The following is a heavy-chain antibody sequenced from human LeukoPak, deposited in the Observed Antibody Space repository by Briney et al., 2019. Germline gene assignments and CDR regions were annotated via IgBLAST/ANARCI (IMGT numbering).Heavy chain of an antibody. CDR2: INHSGST. CDR1: GGSVSGYY. Sequence: PSETLSLTYDVNGGSVSGYYWGWICQPPGKGMEWIGEINHSGSTNYNPSLKSRVTISVDTSKNQFSLKLSSVTAADTAVYYCARAQGRLYYYDSSGYFDYWGQGTLLTVSS. J-gene: IGHJ4*02. V-gene: IGHV4-34*01. CDR3: ARAQGRLYYYDSSGYFDY. D-gene: IGHD3-22*01.